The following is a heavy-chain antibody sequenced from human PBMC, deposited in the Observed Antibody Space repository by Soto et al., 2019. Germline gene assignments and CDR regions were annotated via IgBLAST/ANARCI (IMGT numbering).Heavy chain of an antibody. CDR2: INPSGGST. J-gene: IGHJ3*02. CDR1: GYTCTSYY. Sequence: ASVKVSCKASGYTCTSYYMHWVRQAPGQGLEWMGIINPSGGSTSYAQKFQGRVTMTRDTSTSTVYMELSSLRSEDTAVYYCASQGRPRPIHAFDISGQGTMAPVSS. D-gene: IGHD2-15*01. V-gene: IGHV1-46*01. CDR3: ASQGRPRPIHAFDI.